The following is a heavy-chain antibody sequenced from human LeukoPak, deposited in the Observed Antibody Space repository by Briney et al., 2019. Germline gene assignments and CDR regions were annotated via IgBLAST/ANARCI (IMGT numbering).Heavy chain of an antibody. V-gene: IGHV3-23*01. CDR2: ISGSGGST. J-gene: IGHJ4*02. CDR1: GFTFSSYA. CDR3: ARAINRDYDYVWGSYRYVDY. Sequence: PGGSLRLSCAASGFTFSSYAMSWVRQAPGKGLEWVSAISGSGGSTYYADSVKGRFTISRDNSKNTLYLQMNSLRAEDTAVYYCARAINRDYDYVWGSYRYVDYWGQGTLVTVSS. D-gene: IGHD3-16*02.